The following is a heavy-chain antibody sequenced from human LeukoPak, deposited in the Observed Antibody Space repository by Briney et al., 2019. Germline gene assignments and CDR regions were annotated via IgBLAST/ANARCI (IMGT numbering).Heavy chain of an antibody. V-gene: IGHV3-74*01. CDR1: GFTFSSYW. Sequence: PGGSLRLSCAASGFTFSSYWMHWVRQAPGKGLVWVSRINSDGSSTSYADSVKGRFTISRDNAKNTLYLQMNSLRAEDTAVYYCAREPTEKATINYYYYYYMDVWGKGTTVTVSS. J-gene: IGHJ6*03. D-gene: IGHD5-24*01. CDR3: AREPTEKATINYYYYYYMDV. CDR2: INSDGSST.